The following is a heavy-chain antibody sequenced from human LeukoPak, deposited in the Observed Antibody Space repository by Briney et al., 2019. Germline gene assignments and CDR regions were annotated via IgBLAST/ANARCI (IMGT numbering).Heavy chain of an antibody. J-gene: IGHJ6*03. CDR3: ARDGSGFYLYYYMDV. CDR2: ISTVSTYK. V-gene: IGHV3-21*01. CDR1: GFTFTDYS. Sequence: GGSLRLSCAASGFTFTDYSMTWVRQAPGKGLEWVSSISTVSTYKFYSDSVKGRFTISRDNAENILYLQMSSLSAEDTAVYYCARDGSGFYLYYYMDVWGRATPVTVSS. D-gene: IGHD6-25*01.